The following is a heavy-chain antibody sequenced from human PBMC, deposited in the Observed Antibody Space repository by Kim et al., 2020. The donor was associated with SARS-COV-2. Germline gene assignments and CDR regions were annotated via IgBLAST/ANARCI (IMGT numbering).Heavy chain of an antibody. J-gene: IGHJ5*02. Sequence: ASVKVSCKASGYTFTSSHIQWERQAPGQGLEWVGIINPSGGSTTYAQRLQGRVTMTRDTSTGTVYMELSSLRSEDTALYYCARGTWGGGGWGYGSGHYNRFDPWGQGTLVTVSS. CDR3: ARGTWGGGGWGYGSGHYNRFDP. D-gene: IGHD3-10*01. CDR1: GYTFTSSH. V-gene: IGHV1-46*03. CDR2: INPSGGST.